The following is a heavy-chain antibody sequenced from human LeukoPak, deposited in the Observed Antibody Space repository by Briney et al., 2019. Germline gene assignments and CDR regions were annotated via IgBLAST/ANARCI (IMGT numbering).Heavy chain of an antibody. CDR1: GFTFSSYG. D-gene: IGHD3-22*01. V-gene: IGHV3-30*18. CDR3: AKGFLQFIYYDSSGYRSDAFDI. CDR2: ISYDGSNK. Sequence: PGGSLRLSCAASGFTFSSYGMRWVRQAPGKGLEWVAVISYDGSNKYYADSVKGRFTISRDNSKNALYLQMNSLRAEDTAVYYCAKGFLQFIYYDSSGYRSDAFDIWGQGTMVTVSS. J-gene: IGHJ3*02.